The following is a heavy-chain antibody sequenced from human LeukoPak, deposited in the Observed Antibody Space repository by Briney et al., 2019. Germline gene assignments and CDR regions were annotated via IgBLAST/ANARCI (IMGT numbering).Heavy chain of an antibody. CDR3: ARERRVTTIPFYFYYYMDV. J-gene: IGHJ6*03. Sequence: SETLSLTRTVYRGSFSGYYCNWIRQPPGTGLECIGEINHSGGTNYNPSLKSRVTISVATSRNQFSLKLSSVTAADTAVYCCARERRVTTIPFYFYYYMDVWGKGTTVTVSS. D-gene: IGHD5-12*01. V-gene: IGHV4-34*01. CDR2: INHSGGT. CDR1: RGSFSGYY.